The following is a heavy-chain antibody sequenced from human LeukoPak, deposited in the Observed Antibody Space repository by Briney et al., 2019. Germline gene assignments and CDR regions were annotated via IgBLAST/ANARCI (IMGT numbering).Heavy chain of an antibody. CDR3: AKDIGY. V-gene: IGHV3-33*06. Sequence: PGRSLRLSCAASGVTFSTYGMHWVRQAPGKGLEWVAVIWYDGSNKYYADSVKGRFTISRDNSKETWYLQMNSLITEETALCYCAKDIGYWGQGTLVTVSS. J-gene: IGHJ4*02. CDR2: IWYDGSNK. D-gene: IGHD3-16*02. CDR1: GVTFSTYG.